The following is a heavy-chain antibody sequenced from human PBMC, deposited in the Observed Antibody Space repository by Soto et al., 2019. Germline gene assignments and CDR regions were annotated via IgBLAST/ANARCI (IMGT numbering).Heavy chain of an antibody. V-gene: IGHV3-7*03. D-gene: IGHD2-2*01. Sequence: GGSLRLSCAASGFTFSGYWMAWVRQAPGKGLEWVASIKQDESEKFYVESVKGRFTISRDNAKNTVYLQMNGLRAEDTAVYYCARDPGPRAAAIRGLGWIDPWGQGTLVTVSS. J-gene: IGHJ5*02. CDR1: GFTFSGYW. CDR2: IKQDESEK. CDR3: ARDPGPRAAAIRGLGWIDP.